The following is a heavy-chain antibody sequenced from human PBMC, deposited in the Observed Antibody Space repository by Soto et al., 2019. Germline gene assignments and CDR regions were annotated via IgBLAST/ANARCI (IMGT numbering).Heavy chain of an antibody. CDR3: ARRV. J-gene: IGHJ4*02. Sequence: EVQVSESGGGLVQPGGSLRLSCATSGFTFSHYPMNWVRQAPGKGLEWVSGISAGGDRTYYADSVKCRFTIFGDNPKNSVSLQMNSLRVEDTAVYYCARRVWGQGTLVTVSS. CDR1: GFTFSHYP. CDR2: ISAGGDRT. V-gene: IGHV3-23*01.